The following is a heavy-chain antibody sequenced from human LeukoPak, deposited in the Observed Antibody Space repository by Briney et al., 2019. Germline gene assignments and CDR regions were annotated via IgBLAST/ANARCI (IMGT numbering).Heavy chain of an antibody. J-gene: IGHJ4*02. CDR3: ARGEKWLANYFDY. Sequence: ASVKVSCKASGYTFTGYYMHWVRQAPGQGLEWMGWINPNSGGTNYAQKFQGWVTMTRDTSISTAYMELSRLRSDDTAVYYCARGEKWLANYFDYWGLGTLVTVSS. V-gene: IGHV1-2*04. D-gene: IGHD6-19*01. CDR2: INPNSGGT. CDR1: GYTFTGYY.